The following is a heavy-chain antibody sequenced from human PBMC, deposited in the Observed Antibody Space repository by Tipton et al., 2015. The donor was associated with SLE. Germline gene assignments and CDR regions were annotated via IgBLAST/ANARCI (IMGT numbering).Heavy chain of an antibody. Sequence: SLRLSCAASGFTFSSYSMNWVRQAPGKGLEWVSSISSSSSYIYYADSVKGRLTISRDNAKNSLYLQMNSLRAEDTAVYYCARSRGFRDAFDIWGQGTMVTVSS. D-gene: IGHD3-10*01. CDR2: ISSSSSYI. CDR3: ARSRGFRDAFDI. J-gene: IGHJ3*02. CDR1: GFTFSSYS. V-gene: IGHV3-21*01.